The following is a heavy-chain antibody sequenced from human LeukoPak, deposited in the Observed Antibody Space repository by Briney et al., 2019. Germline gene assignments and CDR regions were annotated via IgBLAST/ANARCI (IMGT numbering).Heavy chain of an antibody. D-gene: IGHD3-22*01. CDR2: IYSGGST. Sequence: GGSLRLSCAASEFSVGSNYMTWVRQAPGKGLEWVSLIYSGGSTYYADSVKGRFTISRDNSKNTLYLQMNSLRAEDTAVYYCARVLHKRNYDSSDYYGYWGQGTLVTVSS. V-gene: IGHV3-66*01. J-gene: IGHJ4*02. CDR3: ARVLHKRNYDSSDYYGY. CDR1: EFSVGSNY.